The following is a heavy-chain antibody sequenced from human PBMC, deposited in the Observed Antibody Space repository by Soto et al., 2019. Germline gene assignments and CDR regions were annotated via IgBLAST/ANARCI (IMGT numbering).Heavy chain of an antibody. D-gene: IGHD3-22*01. Sequence: PGGSLRLSCAGSGFTFSDYYMSWIRQAPGKGLEGVSYISSSGDIIYYADSVKGRFTISGDNAKNSLYLQMNSLRAEDTAVYYCARDLGYYASDGYFDYWGQGTLVTVSS. V-gene: IGHV3-11*01. CDR2: ISSSGDII. CDR3: ARDLGYYASDGYFDY. J-gene: IGHJ4*02. CDR1: GFTFSDYY.